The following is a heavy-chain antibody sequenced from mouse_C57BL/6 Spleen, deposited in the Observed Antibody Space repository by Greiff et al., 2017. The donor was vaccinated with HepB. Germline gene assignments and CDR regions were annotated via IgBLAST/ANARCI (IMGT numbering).Heavy chain of an antibody. D-gene: IGHD1-1*01. Sequence: VQLQQPGAELVRPGSSVKLSCKASGYTFTSYWMHWVKQRPIQGLEWIGNIDPSDSETHYNQKFKDKATLTVDKSSSTAYMQLSSLTSEDSAVYYCARRGDYGLDYWGQGTTLTVSS. V-gene: IGHV1-52*01. J-gene: IGHJ2*01. CDR2: IDPSDSET. CDR1: GYTFTSYW. CDR3: ARRGDYGLDY.